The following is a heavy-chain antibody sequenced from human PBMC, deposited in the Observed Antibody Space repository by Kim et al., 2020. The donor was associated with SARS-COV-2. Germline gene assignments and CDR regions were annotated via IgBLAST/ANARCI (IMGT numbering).Heavy chain of an antibody. Sequence: GGSLRLSCAGSGFTFSNYAMNWVRQAPGKGLEWVSAISGIVGTTYYADSVKGRFTVSRDNSKNTLYLQMNSLRAEDTAVYYCAKFVGWGQGTLVTVPS. CDR2: ISGIVGTT. D-gene: IGHD2-15*01. J-gene: IGHJ4*02. CDR1: GFTFSNYA. CDR3: AKFVG. V-gene: IGHV3-23*01.